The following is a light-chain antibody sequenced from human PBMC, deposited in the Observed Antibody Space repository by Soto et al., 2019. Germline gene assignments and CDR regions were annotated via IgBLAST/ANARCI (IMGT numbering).Light chain of an antibody. CDR2: DAS. Sequence: DIQMTQSPSSLSASVGDRVTITCQASQDISNXXXXXXQXPGKAPKLLIYDASNLETGVPSRFSGSGSGTDFTFTISSLQPEDIATYYCQQYDNLPLTFGGGTKVEIK. V-gene: IGKV1-33*01. J-gene: IGKJ4*01. CDR1: QDISNX. CDR3: QQYDNLPLT.